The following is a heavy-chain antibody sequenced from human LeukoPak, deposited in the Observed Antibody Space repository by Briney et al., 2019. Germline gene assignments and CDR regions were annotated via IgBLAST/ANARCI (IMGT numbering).Heavy chain of an antibody. CDR1: GGSFSGYY. CDR3: ARDASGDSSGWYNFDY. Sequence: SETLSLTCAVYGGSFSGYYWSWIRQPPGKGLEWIGEINHSGSTNYNPSLKSRVTISVDTSKNQFSLKLSSVTAADTTVYYCARDASGDSSGWYNFDYWGQGTLVTVSS. V-gene: IGHV4-34*01. J-gene: IGHJ4*02. CDR2: INHSGST. D-gene: IGHD6-19*01.